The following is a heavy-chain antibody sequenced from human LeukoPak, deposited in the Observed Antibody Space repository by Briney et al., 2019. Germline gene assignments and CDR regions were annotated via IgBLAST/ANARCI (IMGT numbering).Heavy chain of an antibody. D-gene: IGHD4-11*01. Sequence: GWSLRPSCAASGLTFSSYAMSWVRQAPGKGLAVVSAISCSGGRPDYAESVKGRFTISSDNSKNTLYLQINSLRAEDTAVYYCAKVRLHISYYYYRMDVWAQGTTVTVSS. CDR3: AKVRLHISYYYYRMDV. CDR1: GLTFSSYA. J-gene: IGHJ6*02. V-gene: IGHV3-23*01. CDR2: ISCSGGRP.